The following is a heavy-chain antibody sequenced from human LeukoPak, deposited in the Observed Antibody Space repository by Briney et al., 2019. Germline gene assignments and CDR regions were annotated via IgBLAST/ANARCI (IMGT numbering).Heavy chain of an antibody. Sequence: GGSLRLSCAASGFTFSSYSMNWVRQAPGKGLEWVAFVRFDGSHKYYVDSVKGRFIISRDNSEKTVYLQMSDLKIEDTGVYYCAKKDSPTGSYTPFDHWGRGILVTVSS. CDR2: VRFDGSHK. V-gene: IGHV3-30*02. CDR3: AKKDSPTGSYTPFDH. CDR1: GFTFSSYS. D-gene: IGHD1-26*01. J-gene: IGHJ5*02.